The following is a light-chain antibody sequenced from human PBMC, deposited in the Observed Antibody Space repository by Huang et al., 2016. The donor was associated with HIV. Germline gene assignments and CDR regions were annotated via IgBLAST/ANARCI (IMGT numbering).Light chain of an antibody. CDR1: QTVSTS. J-gene: IGKJ1*01. CDR2: GAS. Sequence: EIVMTQSPATLSLSPGERATLSCRTGQTVSTSLAWYRQKPGQAPRLLIYGASTRATGVPARFSGSGSGTEFTRTISSLQSEDFAVYYCQQYDNWPQTFGQGTKVEIK. V-gene: IGKV3-15*01. CDR3: QQYDNWPQT.